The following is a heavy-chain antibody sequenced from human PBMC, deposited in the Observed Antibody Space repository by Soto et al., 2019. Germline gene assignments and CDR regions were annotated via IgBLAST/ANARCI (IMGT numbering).Heavy chain of an antibody. J-gene: IGHJ4*02. D-gene: IGHD1-1*01. CDR1: GFTFSNYE. V-gene: IGHV3-48*03. Sequence: EVQLVESGGGLVQPGGSLRLSCAASGFTFSNYEMNWVRQAPGKGLEWVSYISGSAYTIYYADSVKGRFTISRDNAKKSLSLQMNSLRAEDTAVYYCARDREAWVGTALTLLNYWGQGTLVTVSS. CDR3: ARDREAWVGTALTLLNY. CDR2: ISGSAYTI.